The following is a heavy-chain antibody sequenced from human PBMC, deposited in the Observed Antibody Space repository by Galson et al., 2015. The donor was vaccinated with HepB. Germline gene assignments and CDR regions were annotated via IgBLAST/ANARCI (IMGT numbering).Heavy chain of an antibody. CDR2: ISAYNGNT. Sequence: SVKVSCKASGYTFTSYGISWVRQAPGQGLEWMGWISAYNGNTNYAQKLKGRVTMTTDTSTSTAYMELRSLRSDDTAVYYCAFTMVRGVITSYYFDYWGQGTLVTVSS. D-gene: IGHD3-10*01. CDR1: GYTFTSYG. CDR3: AFTMVRGVITSYYFDY. J-gene: IGHJ4*02. V-gene: IGHV1-18*01.